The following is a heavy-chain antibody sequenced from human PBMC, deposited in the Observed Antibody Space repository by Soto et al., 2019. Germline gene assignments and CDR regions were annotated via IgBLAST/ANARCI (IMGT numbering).Heavy chain of an antibody. CDR1: GYTFTGYY. Sequence: ASVKVSCKASGYTFTGYYMHWVRQAPGQGLEWMGWINPNSGGTNYAQKFQGWVTMTRDTSISTAYMELSRLRSDDTAVYYCAREMDTAMGTTDYYYGMDVWGQGTTVTVSS. CDR3: AREMDTAMGTTDYYYGMDV. V-gene: IGHV1-2*04. D-gene: IGHD5-18*01. J-gene: IGHJ6*02. CDR2: INPNSGGT.